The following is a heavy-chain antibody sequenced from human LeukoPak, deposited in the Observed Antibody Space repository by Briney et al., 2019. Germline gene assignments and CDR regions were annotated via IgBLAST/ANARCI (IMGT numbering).Heavy chain of an antibody. Sequence: SETLSLTCTGSGGSISSYYWSWIRQPAGKGLEWIGRIYTSGSTNYNPSLKSRVTMSVDTSKNQFSLKLSSVTAADTAVYYCAAHWSIAVAGDWFDPWGQGTLVTVSS. CDR1: GGSISSYY. V-gene: IGHV4-4*07. D-gene: IGHD6-19*01. CDR2: IYTSGST. J-gene: IGHJ5*02. CDR3: AAHWSIAVAGDWFDP.